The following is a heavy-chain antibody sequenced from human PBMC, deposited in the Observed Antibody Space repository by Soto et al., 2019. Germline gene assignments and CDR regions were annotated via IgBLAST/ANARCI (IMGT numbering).Heavy chain of an antibody. Sequence: QVQLVESGGGVVQPGRSLRLSCAASGFTFSSYGMHWVRQAPGKGLEWVALLSYDGINKYYADSVEGRFTISRDTSKNTLYLQMNSLRAEDTAVYYCAKRLKAEQQPGPHWFDPWGQGTLVTVSS. CDR1: GFTFSSYG. CDR3: AKRLKAEQQPGPHWFDP. D-gene: IGHD1-1*01. J-gene: IGHJ5*02. CDR2: LSYDGINK. V-gene: IGHV3-30*18.